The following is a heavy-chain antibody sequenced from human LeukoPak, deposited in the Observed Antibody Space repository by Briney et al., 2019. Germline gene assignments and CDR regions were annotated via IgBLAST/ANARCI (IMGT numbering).Heavy chain of an antibody. CDR2: ISWNSGSI. V-gene: IGHV3-9*03. D-gene: IGHD4-17*01. CDR1: GFTFDDYA. Sequence: GGSLRLSCAASGFTFDDYAMHWVRQAPGKGLEWVSGISWNSGSIGYADSVKGRFTISRDNAKNSLYLQMNSLRAEDMALYYCAKDLRPTAFDALDIWGQGTMVTVSS. CDR3: AKDLRPTAFDALDI. J-gene: IGHJ3*02.